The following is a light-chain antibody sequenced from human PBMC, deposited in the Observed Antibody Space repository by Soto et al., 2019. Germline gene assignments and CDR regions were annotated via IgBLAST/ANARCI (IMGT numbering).Light chain of an antibody. CDR2: EVS. V-gene: IGLV2-8*01. J-gene: IGLJ2*01. CDR3: SSYAGSNVV. Sequence: QSALTQPPSASGSPGQSVSTSCTGTSSDVGGYNYVSWYQQHPGKAPKLMIFEVSKRPSGVPDRLSGSKSGNTASLTVSGLQAEDEADYYCSSYAGSNVVFGGGTKLTVL. CDR1: SSDVGGYNY.